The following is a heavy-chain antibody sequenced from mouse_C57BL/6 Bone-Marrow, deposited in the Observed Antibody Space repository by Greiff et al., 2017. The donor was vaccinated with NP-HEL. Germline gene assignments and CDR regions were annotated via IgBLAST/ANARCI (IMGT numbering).Heavy chain of an antibody. Sequence: QVTLKECGPGILQSSQTLSLTCSFSGFSLSTSGMGVSWIRQPSGKGLEWLAHIYWDDDKRYNPSLKSRLTISKDTSRNQVFLKITSVDTADTATYYCARGNDGYYWYFDVWGTGTTVTVSS. CDR3: ARGNDGYYWYFDV. D-gene: IGHD2-3*01. CDR1: GFSLSTSGMG. V-gene: IGHV8-12*01. CDR2: IYWDDDK. J-gene: IGHJ1*03.